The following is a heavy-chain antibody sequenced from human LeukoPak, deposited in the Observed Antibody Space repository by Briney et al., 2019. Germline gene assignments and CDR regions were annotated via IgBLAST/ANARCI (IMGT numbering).Heavy chain of an antibody. Sequence: PSETLSLTCAVSGGFISSGGYSWSWVPQSPGKGLEWIGYIYQTGGTFYNPSLESRVTTSVDNSNNQFSLKLNSVTAADTAVYYCAMSDSFGYILDYWGQGTLVTVSS. CDR3: AMSDSFGYILDY. D-gene: IGHD5-18*01. J-gene: IGHJ4*02. CDR2: IYQTGGT. V-gene: IGHV4-30-2*06. CDR1: GGFISSGGYS.